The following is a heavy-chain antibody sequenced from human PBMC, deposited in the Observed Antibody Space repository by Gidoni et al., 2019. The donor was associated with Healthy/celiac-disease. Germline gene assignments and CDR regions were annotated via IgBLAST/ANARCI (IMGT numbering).Heavy chain of an antibody. Sequence: VQLVESGGGVVQPGRSLRLACAASGFTFSRYAMHWVCQAPGKGLGWGAVISYYRSKKYYADSVKGRFTITRDNSKNTLYLQMNRQRAEDTAVYYCAKGRVVVAAKGVYNWFDPWGQGTLVTVSS. V-gene: IGHV3-30*04. D-gene: IGHD2-15*01. CDR2: ISYYRSKK. J-gene: IGHJ5*02. CDR3: AKGRVVVAAKGVYNWFDP. CDR1: GFTFSRYA.